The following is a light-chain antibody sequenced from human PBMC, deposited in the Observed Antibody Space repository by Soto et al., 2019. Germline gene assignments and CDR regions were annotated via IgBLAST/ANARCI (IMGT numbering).Light chain of an antibody. CDR2: ATS. J-gene: IGKJ1*01. V-gene: IGKV3-20*01. CDR1: QSISATY. Sequence: EIVLTQSPGTLSLFPGERATFSCRTSQSISATYLAWYQQKPGQAPRLLIYATSSRATGIPDRFSGSGSRTDFTLTISRLEPDDSAVYYCQQYASLPRTFGQGIKVEI. CDR3: QQYASLPRT.